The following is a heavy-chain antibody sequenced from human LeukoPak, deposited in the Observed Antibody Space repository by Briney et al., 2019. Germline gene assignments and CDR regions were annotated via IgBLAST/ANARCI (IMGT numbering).Heavy chain of an antibody. V-gene: IGHV3-7*05. Sequence: SGGSLRLSCAAPGFTFSNYWMSWVRQAPGKGLEWVANIKEDGSDKYYVDSVKGRFTVSRDNGKNSLYLQVNSLRAEDTAVYYCARDRDWGTDYWGQGTLVTVSS. CDR2: IKEDGSDK. CDR3: ARDRDWGTDY. CDR1: GFTFSNYW. J-gene: IGHJ4*02. D-gene: IGHD7-27*01.